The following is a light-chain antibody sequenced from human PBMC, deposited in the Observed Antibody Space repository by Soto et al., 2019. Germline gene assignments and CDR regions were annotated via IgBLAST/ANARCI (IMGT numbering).Light chain of an antibody. Sequence: IVLTQYPCTGALCPGEGATLSCRASQSVSNNYLAWYQQKPGQAPRLLIYGASNRATGIPDRFSGSGSGTDFTLTISRLEPEDFAVYYCQQYGSSPPTFGQGAKVDIK. V-gene: IGKV3-20*01. CDR1: QSVSNNY. CDR3: QQYGSSPPT. J-gene: IGKJ1*01. CDR2: GAS.